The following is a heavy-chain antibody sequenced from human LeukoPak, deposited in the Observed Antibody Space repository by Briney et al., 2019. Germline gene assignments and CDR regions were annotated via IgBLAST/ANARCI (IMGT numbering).Heavy chain of an antibody. V-gene: IGHV3-7*03. CDR2: INQDGSEK. CDR1: GFTFSSYW. Sequence: GGSLRLSCAASGFTFSSYWMSWVRQAPGKGMEWVANINQDGSEKYYVDSVKGRFTISRDNAKNSLYLQVNSLRAEDTAVYYCARGTYGGNYYYYYYMDVWGKGTTVTISS. CDR3: ARGTYGGNYYYYYYMDV. D-gene: IGHD4-23*01. J-gene: IGHJ6*03.